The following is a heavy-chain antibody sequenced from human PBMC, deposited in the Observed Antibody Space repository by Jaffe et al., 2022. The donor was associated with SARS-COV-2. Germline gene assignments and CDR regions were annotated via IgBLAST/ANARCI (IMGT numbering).Heavy chain of an antibody. CDR1: GFTFSSYS. D-gene: IGHD4-17*01. Sequence: EVQLVESGGGLVKPGGSLRLSCAASGFTFSSYSMNWVRQAPGKGLEWVSSISSSSSYIYYADSVKGRFTISRDNAKNSLYLQMNSLRAEDTAVYYCARYHDYGDYYGHYYYGMDVWGQGTTVTVSS. J-gene: IGHJ6*02. CDR3: ARYHDYGDYYGHYYYGMDV. CDR2: ISSSSSYI. V-gene: IGHV3-21*01.